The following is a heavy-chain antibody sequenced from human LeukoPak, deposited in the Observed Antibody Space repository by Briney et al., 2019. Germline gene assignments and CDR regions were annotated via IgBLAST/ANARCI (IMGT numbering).Heavy chain of an antibody. CDR1: GVSISSSNSY. J-gene: IGHJ4*02. Sequence: SETLSLTCTVSGVSISSSNSYWSWIRQPPGKGLEWIGSIYYSGNTYYNASLKSQVSISIDTSKNQFSLRLTSVTAADTAVYYCARQTGSGLFILPGGQGTLVTVSS. CDR2: IYYSGNT. D-gene: IGHD3/OR15-3a*01. V-gene: IGHV4-39*01. CDR3: ARQTGSGLFILP.